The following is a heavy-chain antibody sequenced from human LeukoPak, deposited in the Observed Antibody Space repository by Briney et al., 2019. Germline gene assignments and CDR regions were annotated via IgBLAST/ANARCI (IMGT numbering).Heavy chain of an antibody. CDR1: GGSISSGGYY. CDR2: IYYSGST. D-gene: IGHD4-23*01. V-gene: IGHV4-31*03. Sequence: PSETLSLTCTVSGGSISSGGYYWSWIRQHPGTGLEWIGYIYYSGSTYYNPSLKSRVTISVDTSKNQFSLKLGSVTAADTAVYYCARLRLRWPNPFDYWGQGTLVTVSS. J-gene: IGHJ4*02. CDR3: ARLRLRWPNPFDY.